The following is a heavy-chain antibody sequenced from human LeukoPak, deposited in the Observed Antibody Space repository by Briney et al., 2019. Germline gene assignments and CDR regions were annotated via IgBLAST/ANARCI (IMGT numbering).Heavy chain of an antibody. Sequence: SKANSYATAYAASVKGRFAISRDDSKNTAFLQMNSLKAEDTAVYYCTRGGHNNYYDGMDVWGQGTTVIVSS. V-gene: IGHV3-73*01. CDR3: TRGGHNNYYDGMDV. J-gene: IGHJ6*02. D-gene: IGHD5-24*01. CDR2: SKANSYAT.